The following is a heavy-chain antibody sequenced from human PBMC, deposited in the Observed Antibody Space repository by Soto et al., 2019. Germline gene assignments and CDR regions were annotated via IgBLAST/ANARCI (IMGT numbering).Heavy chain of an antibody. CDR2: TYYRSKRYN. V-gene: IGHV6-1*01. CDR3: ARGAVAGPFDY. J-gene: IGHJ4*02. CDR1: GDSVSSNTVA. Sequence: SQTLSLTCAISGDSVSSNTVAWNWIRQSPSSGLEWLGRTYYRSKRYNDYAVSVKSRITINPDTSKNQFSLQLNSVTPEDTAVYYCARGAVAGPFDYWGQGTLVTVSS. D-gene: IGHD6-19*01.